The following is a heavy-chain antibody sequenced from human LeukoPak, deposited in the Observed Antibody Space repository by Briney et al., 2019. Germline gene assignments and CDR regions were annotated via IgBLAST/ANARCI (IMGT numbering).Heavy chain of an antibody. D-gene: IGHD3-9*01. V-gene: IGHV4-59*01. CDR3: ARDILTGYSRRYYYYGMDV. CDR2: IYYSGST. CDR1: GGSISSYY. J-gene: IGHJ6*02. Sequence: PSETLSLTCTVSGGSISSYYWSWIRQPPGKGLEWIGYIYYSGSTNYNPSLKSRATISVDTSKNQFSLKLGSVTAADTAVYYCARDILTGYSRRYYYYGMDVWGQGTTVTVSS.